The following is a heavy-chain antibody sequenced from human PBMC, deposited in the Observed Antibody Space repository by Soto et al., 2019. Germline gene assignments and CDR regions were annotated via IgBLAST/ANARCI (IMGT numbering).Heavy chain of an antibody. V-gene: IGHV3-23*01. CDR3: AKDTLPTGGIVVVPAAIPYFDY. Sequence: GGSLRLSCAASGFTFSSYAMSWVRQAPGKGLEWVSAISGSGGSTYYADSVKGRFTISRDNSKNTLYLQMNSLRAEDTAVYYCAKDTLPTGGIVVVPAAIPYFDYWGQGTLVTVSS. D-gene: IGHD2-2*01. CDR1: GFTFSSYA. J-gene: IGHJ4*02. CDR2: ISGSGGST.